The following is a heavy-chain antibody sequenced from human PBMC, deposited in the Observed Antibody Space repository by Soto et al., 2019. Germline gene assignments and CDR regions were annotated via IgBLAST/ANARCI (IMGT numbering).Heavy chain of an antibody. CDR1: GAAIATNNYH. D-gene: IGHD2-21*01. Sequence: QLQLQESGPGLVKPAETLSLTCTVSGAAIATNNYHWGRIRQPPGKGLEWIGNINYSGSTYYSPSLMPRVTLSIDTSKSQLSLNLASVTAADTAVYYCARHGGLLFRNPGWRQIQSGYDVWGQRILVTVS. J-gene: IGHJ4*02. CDR2: INYSGST. V-gene: IGHV4-39*01. CDR3: ARHGGLLFRNPGWRQIQSGYDV.